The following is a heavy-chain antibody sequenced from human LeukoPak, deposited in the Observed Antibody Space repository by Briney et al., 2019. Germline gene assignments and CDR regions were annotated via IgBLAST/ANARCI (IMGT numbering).Heavy chain of an antibody. Sequence: GGSLRLSCAACGFTFSSYGMHWVRQAPGKGLEWVAFIRYDGSNKYYADSVKGRFTISRDNSKNTLYLQMNSLRAEDTAVYYCAKSSIPRLGELSSYCGQGALVTVSS. J-gene: IGHJ4*02. CDR3: AKSSIPRLGELSSY. CDR2: IRYDGSNK. CDR1: GFTFSSYG. D-gene: IGHD3-16*02. V-gene: IGHV3-30*02.